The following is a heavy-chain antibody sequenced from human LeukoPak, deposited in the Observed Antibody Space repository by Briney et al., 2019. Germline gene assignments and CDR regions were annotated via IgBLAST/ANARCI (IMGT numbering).Heavy chain of an antibody. CDR2: INHSGST. CDR1: GGSFSGYY. CDR3: ASVRWYYGMDV. Sequence: SETLSLTCAVYGGSFSGYYWSWIRQPPGKGLEWIGEINHSGSTNYNPSLKSRVTIAVDTSKNQFSLKLSSVTAADTAVYYCASVRWYYGMDVWGQGTTVTVSS. D-gene: IGHD3-10*01. J-gene: IGHJ6*02. V-gene: IGHV4-34*01.